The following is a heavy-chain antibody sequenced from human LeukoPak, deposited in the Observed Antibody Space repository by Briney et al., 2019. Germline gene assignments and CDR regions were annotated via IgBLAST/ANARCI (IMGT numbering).Heavy chain of an antibody. J-gene: IGHJ4*02. D-gene: IGHD3-10*01. CDR3: ARALNPLSGTYYFDY. CDR1: GGSFSAYY. Sequence: PSETLSLTCVVHGGSFSAYYWSWIRQPPGKGLEWIGEINHSGSTNYKPSLKSRVTMSVDTSKNQFSLKLSSVTAADTAVYYCARALNPLSGTYYFDYWGQGTPVTVSS. CDR2: INHSGST. V-gene: IGHV4-34*01.